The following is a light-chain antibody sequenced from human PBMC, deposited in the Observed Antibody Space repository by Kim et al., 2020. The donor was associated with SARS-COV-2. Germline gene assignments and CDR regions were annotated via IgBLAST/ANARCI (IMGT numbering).Light chain of an antibody. CDR2: AAS. CDR3: QQYNNWPPYT. V-gene: IGKV3-15*01. Sequence: EIVMTQSPATLSLSPGERATLSCRASHDINVNLAWYQQKPGQAPRLLIYAASNRATGVPARFAGSGAGTDYTLTINSLHSEDFAVYYCQQYNNWPPYTFGQGTKLEI. J-gene: IGKJ2*01. CDR1: HDINVN.